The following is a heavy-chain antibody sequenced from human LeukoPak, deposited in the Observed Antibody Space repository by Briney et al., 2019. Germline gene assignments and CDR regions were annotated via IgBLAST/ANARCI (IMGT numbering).Heavy chain of an antibody. D-gene: IGHD5-24*01. CDR1: GRSITSCSHH. V-gene: IGHV4-39*01. CDR2: FYFDGSA. Sequence: SEPLSLTCTVSGRSITSCSHHWGWIRQPPGQGLQCNGHFYFDGSAYYNLSLKDRLTISIHTSKSQSYLQPSTVTPADVVVYYCWGHGRRVMATIEDAWGQGTLVIVSS. CDR3: WGHGRRVMATIEDA. J-gene: IGHJ5*02.